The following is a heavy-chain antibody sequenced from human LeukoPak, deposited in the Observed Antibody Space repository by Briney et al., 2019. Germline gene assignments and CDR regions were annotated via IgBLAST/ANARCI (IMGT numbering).Heavy chain of an antibody. J-gene: IGHJ4*02. CDR2: ISSSSSYI. CDR3: ARIHHDGSGGGNDY. V-gene: IGHV3-21*01. D-gene: IGHD3-10*01. Sequence: GGSLRLSCAASGFTFSSYSMNWVRQAPGKGLEWVSSISSSSSYICYADSVKGRFTISRDNAKNSLYLQMNSLRAEDTAVYYCARIHHDGSGGGNDYWGQGTLVTVSS. CDR1: GFTFSSYS.